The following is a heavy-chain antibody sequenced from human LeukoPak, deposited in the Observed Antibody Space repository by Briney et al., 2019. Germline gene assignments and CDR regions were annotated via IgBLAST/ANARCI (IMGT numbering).Heavy chain of an antibody. CDR1: GGTFSSYA. CDR2: IIPIFGTA. J-gene: IGHJ6*03. Sequence: ASVKVSCKASGGTFSSYAISWVRQAPGQGLEWMGGIIPIFGTANYAQKFQGRVTITADESTSTAYMELSSLRSEDTAVYYCARMTTAKLLYYMDVWGKGTTVTVSS. CDR3: ARMTTAKLLYYMDV. V-gene: IGHV1-69*13. D-gene: IGHD4-11*01.